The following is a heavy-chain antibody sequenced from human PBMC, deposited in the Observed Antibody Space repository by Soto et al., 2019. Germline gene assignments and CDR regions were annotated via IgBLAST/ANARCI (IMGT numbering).Heavy chain of an antibody. J-gene: IGHJ5*02. D-gene: IGHD1-1*01. V-gene: IGHV2-5*02. Sequence: QITLKESGPPLVKPTQTLTLTCTFSGFSLSTSGVAVGWIRQPPGKALEWLALIYWDDDKRYSPSLKSRLTITKHTSKNQVVLTMTNMDPVDTATYYCAHRPPERGLATFDPWGQGTLVTVSS. CDR1: GFSLSTSGVA. CDR2: IYWDDDK. CDR3: AHRPPERGLATFDP.